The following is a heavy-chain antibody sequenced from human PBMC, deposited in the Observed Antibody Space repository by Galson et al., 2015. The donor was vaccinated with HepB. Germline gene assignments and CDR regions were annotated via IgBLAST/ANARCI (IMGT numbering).Heavy chain of an antibody. V-gene: IGHV1-18*01. CDR2: VSGYDGSA. CDR1: GYDFNKYG. D-gene: IGHD1-7*01. CDR3: ARDSRLELQLNNYYSYGMDV. Sequence: SVKVSCKASGYDFNKYGLSWVRQAPGQGLEWTGWVSGYDGSANYAPKIQGRVTMTTQTSTGTAFMEMRSLRSDDTAVYYCARDSRLELQLNNYYSYGMDVWGQGTAVVVS. J-gene: IGHJ6*02.